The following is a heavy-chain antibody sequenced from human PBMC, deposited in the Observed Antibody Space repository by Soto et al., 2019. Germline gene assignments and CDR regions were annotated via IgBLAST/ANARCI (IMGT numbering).Heavy chain of an antibody. D-gene: IGHD6-13*01. V-gene: IGHV5-51*01. CDR1: GYTFSNFW. J-gene: IGHJ4*02. Sequence: PGASLKISCQCSGYTFSNFWIGWVRQLPGQGLEWMGIIYPGDHETRYSPSFLGKVTISAEKSINTAYLQWSSREASDSAFYFCARSPRSSPYFDFWGQGALVTVSS. CDR3: ARSPRSSPYFDF. CDR2: IYPGDHET.